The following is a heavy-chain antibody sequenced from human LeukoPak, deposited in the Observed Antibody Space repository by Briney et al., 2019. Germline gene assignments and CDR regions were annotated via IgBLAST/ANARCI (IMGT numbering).Heavy chain of an antibody. CDR2: INPNSGGT. CDR3: ARDQSGYDFTLYYFDY. D-gene: IGHD5-12*01. J-gene: IGHJ4*02. Sequence: GASVKVSCKASGYTFTGYYMHWVRQAPGQGLEWMGWINPNSGGTNYAQKFQGRVTMTRDTSISTAYMELSRLRSDDTAVYYCARDQSGYDFTLYYFDYWGPGTLVTVSS. V-gene: IGHV1-2*02. CDR1: GYTFTGYY.